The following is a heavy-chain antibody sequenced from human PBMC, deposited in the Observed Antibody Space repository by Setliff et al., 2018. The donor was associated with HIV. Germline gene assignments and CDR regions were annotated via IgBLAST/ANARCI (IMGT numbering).Heavy chain of an antibody. J-gene: IGHJ4*02. D-gene: IGHD1-1*01. CDR3: ARQGQLGSE. CDR2: IYYSGNT. CDR1: GGSFSGYY. V-gene: IGHV4-34*01. Sequence: SETLSLTCAVYGGSFSGYYWSWIRQSPGKGLEWIGTIYYSGNTYYNPSLKSRVTISVDTSKNQISLKLSSVTAADTAVYYCARQGQLGSEWGQGTLVTVSS.